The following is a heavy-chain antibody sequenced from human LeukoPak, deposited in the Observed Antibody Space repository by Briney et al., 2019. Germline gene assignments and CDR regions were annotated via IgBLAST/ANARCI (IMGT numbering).Heavy chain of an antibody. Sequence: ASVKVSCKASGYTFTSYDINWVRQAPGQRLEWMGWINAGNGNTKYSQKFQGRVTITRDTSASTAYMELSSLRSEDTAVYYCARDWYCSGGSCYPFDYWGQGTLVTVSS. D-gene: IGHD2-15*01. CDR2: INAGNGNT. J-gene: IGHJ4*02. CDR1: GYTFTSYD. V-gene: IGHV1-3*01. CDR3: ARDWYCSGGSCYPFDY.